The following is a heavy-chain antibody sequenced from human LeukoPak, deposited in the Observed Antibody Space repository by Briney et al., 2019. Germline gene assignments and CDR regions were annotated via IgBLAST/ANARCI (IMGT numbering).Heavy chain of an antibody. V-gene: IGHV3-23*01. CDR3: AKDRRYCSSTSCWTPFDY. D-gene: IGHD2-2*01. CDR2: ISGSGGST. Sequence: WGSLRLSCAASGFTFSSYAMSWVRQAPGKGLEWVSAISGSGGSTYYADSVKGRFTISRDNSKNTLYLQMNSLRAEDTAVYYCAKDRRYCSSTSCWTPFDYWGQGTLVTVSS. J-gene: IGHJ4*02. CDR1: GFTFSSYA.